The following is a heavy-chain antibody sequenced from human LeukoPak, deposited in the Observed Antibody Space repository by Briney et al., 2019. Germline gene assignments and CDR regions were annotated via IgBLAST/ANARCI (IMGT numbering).Heavy chain of an antibody. J-gene: IGHJ4*02. CDR2: IKQDGSEE. CDR3: ARDPDTAMVTSWFDY. D-gene: IGHD5-18*01. Sequence: GGSLRLSCAASGFTFSSYWMSWVRQAPGKGLEWVANIKQDGSEEYYVDSVKGRFTISRDNAKNSLYLQMNSLRAEDTAVYYCARDPDTAMVTSWFDYWGQGTLVTVSS. CDR1: GFTFSSYW. V-gene: IGHV3-7*01.